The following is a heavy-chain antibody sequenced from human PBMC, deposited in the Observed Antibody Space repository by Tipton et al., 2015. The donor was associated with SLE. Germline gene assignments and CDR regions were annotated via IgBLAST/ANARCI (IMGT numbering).Heavy chain of an antibody. J-gene: IGHJ4*02. D-gene: IGHD6-13*01. CDR3: ARVIAAAVPTPYFDY. Sequence: LRLSCTVSGGSISSHYWSWIRQPPGKGLEWIGYIYYSGSTNYNPSLQSRVTISVDTSKNQFSLKLSSVTAADTAVYYCARVIAAAVPTPYFDYWGQGTLVTVSS. CDR2: IYYSGST. V-gene: IGHV4-59*11. CDR1: GGSISSHY.